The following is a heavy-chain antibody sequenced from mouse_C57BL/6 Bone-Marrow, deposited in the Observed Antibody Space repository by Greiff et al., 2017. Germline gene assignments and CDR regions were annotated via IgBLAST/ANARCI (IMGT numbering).Heavy chain of an antibody. J-gene: IGHJ4*01. CDR1: GYTFTDYY. CDR3: AKGGLLYYYDMDY. D-gene: IGHD2-3*01. CDR2: IYPGSGNT. V-gene: IGHV1-76*01. Sequence: QVQLQQSGAELVRPGASVKLSCKASGYTFTDYYINWVKQRPGQGLEWIARIYPGSGNTYYNEKFKGKATLTAEKSSSTAYMQLSSLTSEDSGVYFCAKGGLLYYYDMDYWGQGTSVTVSA.